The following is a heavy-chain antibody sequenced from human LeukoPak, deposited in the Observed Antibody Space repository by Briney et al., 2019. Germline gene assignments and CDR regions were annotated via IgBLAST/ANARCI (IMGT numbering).Heavy chain of an antibody. V-gene: IGHV1-69*05. D-gene: IGHD3-9*01. CDR2: IIPIFGTA. Sequence: SVKVSCKASGGTFSSYAISWVRQAPGQGLEWMGGIIPIFGTANYAQKFQGRVTITTDESTSTAYMELSSLRSEDTAVYYRARNPRNYDILTGYSLQNWFDPWGQGTLVTVSS. CDR1: GGTFSSYA. CDR3: ARNPRNYDILTGYSLQNWFDP. J-gene: IGHJ5*02.